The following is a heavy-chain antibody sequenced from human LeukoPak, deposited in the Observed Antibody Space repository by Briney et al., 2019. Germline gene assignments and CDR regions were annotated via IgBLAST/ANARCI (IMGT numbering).Heavy chain of an antibody. CDR3: ARQPFRADSSGYSRVWYFDL. J-gene: IGHJ2*01. CDR2: ISAYNGNT. V-gene: IGHV1-18*01. CDR1: GYTFTSYG. Sequence: ASVKVSCKASGYTFTSYGISWVRQAPGQGLEWMGWISAYNGNTNYAQKLQGRVTMTTDTSTSTAYMELRSLRSDDTAVYYCARQPFRADSSGYSRVWYFDLWGRGTLVTVSS. D-gene: IGHD3-22*01.